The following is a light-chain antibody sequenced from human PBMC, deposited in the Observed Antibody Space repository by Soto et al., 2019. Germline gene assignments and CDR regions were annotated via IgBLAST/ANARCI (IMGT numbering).Light chain of an antibody. Sequence: QSALTQPASVSGSPGQSITISCTGTSSDIGGYNYVSWYQQHPGKAPKLMIYEVSNRPSGVSNRCSGSKSGTTASQTISGLEDEDDADYYCSSYTSAGTVVFGGGTKVTVL. CDR2: EVS. CDR3: SSYTSAGTVV. CDR1: SSDIGGYNY. J-gene: IGLJ3*02. V-gene: IGLV2-14*01.